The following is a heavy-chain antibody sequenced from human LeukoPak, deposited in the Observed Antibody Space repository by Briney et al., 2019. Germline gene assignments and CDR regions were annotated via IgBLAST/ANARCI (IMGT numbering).Heavy chain of an antibody. CDR1: GGSISSGGYY. J-gene: IGHJ4*02. D-gene: IGHD5-18*01. Sequence: SESLSLTWTVSGGSISSGGYYWRWIRQHPGKGLEWIGYIYYSGSTYYNPSLKSRVTISVDTSKNQFSLKLSSVNAADTAVYYCARERYSYGYRGVDYWGQGTLVTVSS. V-gene: IGHV4-31*02. CDR2: IYYSGST. CDR3: ARERYSYGYRGVDY.